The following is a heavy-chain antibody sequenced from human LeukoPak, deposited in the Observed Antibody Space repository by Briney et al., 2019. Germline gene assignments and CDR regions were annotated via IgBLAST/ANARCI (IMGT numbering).Heavy chain of an antibody. CDR1: GGSISSGGYY. J-gene: IGHJ3*02. CDR3: GRGSNGGGHDAFDI. Sequence: SETLSLTCTVSGGSISSGGYYWSWIRQPPGKGLEWIGYIYHSGSTYYNPSLKSRVTISVDRSKNQFSLKLSSVTDADTAVYYCGRGSNGGGHDAFDIWGQGTMVTVSS. V-gene: IGHV4-30-2*01. D-gene: IGHD2-8*01. CDR2: IYHSGST.